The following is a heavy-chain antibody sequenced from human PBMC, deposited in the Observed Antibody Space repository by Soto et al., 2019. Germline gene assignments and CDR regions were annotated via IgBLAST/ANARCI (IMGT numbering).Heavy chain of an antibody. CDR1: GGTFSSYA. Sequence: QVQLVQSGAEVKKPGSSVKVSCKASGGTFSSYAISWVRQAPGQGLEWMGGIIPIFGTANYAQKFQGRVTITADESMSSAYMEQRSLRSEVTAVYYCAREVPAASIGMDVWGQGATVTVSS. V-gene: IGHV1-69*12. CDR2: IIPIFGTA. D-gene: IGHD2-2*01. J-gene: IGHJ6*02. CDR3: AREVPAASIGMDV.